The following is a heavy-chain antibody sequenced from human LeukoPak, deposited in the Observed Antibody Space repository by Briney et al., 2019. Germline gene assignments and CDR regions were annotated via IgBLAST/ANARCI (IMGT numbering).Heavy chain of an antibody. J-gene: IGHJ4*02. CDR2: IYYSGST. CDR1: GGSISSYY. CDR3: ARQRLITFGGVIAHPFDY. Sequence: PSETLSLTCTVSGGSISSYYWSWIRQPPGKGLEWIGYIYYSGSTNCNPSLKSRVTISVDTSKNQFSLKLSSVTAADTAVYYCARQRLITFGGVIAHPFDYWGQGTLVTVSS. V-gene: IGHV4-59*08. D-gene: IGHD3-16*02.